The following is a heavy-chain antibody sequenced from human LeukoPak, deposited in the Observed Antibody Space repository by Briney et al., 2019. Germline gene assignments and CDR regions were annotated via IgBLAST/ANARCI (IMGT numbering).Heavy chain of an antibody. Sequence: PGESLRLSCAASGFTFTTYWMSWVRQAPGKGLEWVANIKQDGTEKYYVDSVKGRFTISRDSAKNSLYLQMNSLRAEDTAVYYCATRPMRGYWGQGTLVTVSS. V-gene: IGHV3-7*01. CDR3: ATRPMRGY. D-gene: IGHD3-22*01. J-gene: IGHJ4*02. CDR1: GFTFTTYW. CDR2: IKQDGTEK.